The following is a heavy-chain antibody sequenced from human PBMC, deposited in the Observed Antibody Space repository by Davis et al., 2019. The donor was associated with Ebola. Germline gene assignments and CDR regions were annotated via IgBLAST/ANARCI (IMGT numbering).Heavy chain of an antibody. Sequence: PGGPLRLSCAASGFAFRDSAMGWIRQAPGKRLEWVSSIDRSGNNKFYPDSVRGRFTISRDNSKSTQWLQMNSLRAEDSAIYYCAGGTGETSYTYAYWGQGILVTV. CDR1: GFAFRDSA. J-gene: IGHJ4*02. CDR2: IDRSGNNK. CDR3: AGGTGETSYTYAY. D-gene: IGHD5-24*01. V-gene: IGHV3-23*05.